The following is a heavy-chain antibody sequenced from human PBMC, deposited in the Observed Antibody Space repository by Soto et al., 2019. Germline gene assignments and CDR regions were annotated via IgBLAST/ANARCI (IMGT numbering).Heavy chain of an antibody. V-gene: IGHV4-59*08. Sequence: SETLSLTCTVSGGSISNYYLSWIRQPPGKGLEWIGYIYYSGSTTYNPSLKSRVTISLDTSKNQFSLKVSSVTAADTALYYCARHLRTVRRIPGRPGWFDPWGQGTLVTVSS. CDR1: GGSISNYY. J-gene: IGHJ5*02. CDR3: ARHLRTVRRIPGRPGWFDP. D-gene: IGHD2-8*02. CDR2: IYYSGST.